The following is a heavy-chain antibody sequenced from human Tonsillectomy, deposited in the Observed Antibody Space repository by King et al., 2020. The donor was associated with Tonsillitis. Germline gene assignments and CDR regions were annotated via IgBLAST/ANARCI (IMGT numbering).Heavy chain of an antibody. D-gene: IGHD6-19*01. J-gene: IGHJ5*02. Sequence: VQLQESGPGLVKPSETLSLTCTVSGYSISSGYYWGWIRQPPGKGLEWIGSIYHSGSTYYNPSLKSRVTISVDTSKNQFSQKLSSVTAADTAVYYCARDLGHSSGWSPWGQGTLVTVSS. V-gene: IGHV4-38-2*02. CDR1: GYSISSGYY. CDR3: ARDLGHSSGWSP. CDR2: IYHSGST.